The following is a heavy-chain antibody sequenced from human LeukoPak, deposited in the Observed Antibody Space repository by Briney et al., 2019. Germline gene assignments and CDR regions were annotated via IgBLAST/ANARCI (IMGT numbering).Heavy chain of an antibody. CDR3: ARSRGDSTGWYTFDY. Sequence: SDTLSLTCAVSGTSISSGNWWGWIRQPPGKGLEWIGYIYYSGNTHYNLSLKSRVTMSVDTSKNQFSLKLSSVTAVDTAVYYCARSRGDSTGWYTFDYWGQGTLVTVSS. V-gene: IGHV4-28*01. J-gene: IGHJ4*02. D-gene: IGHD6-19*01. CDR1: GTSISSGNW. CDR2: IYYSGNT.